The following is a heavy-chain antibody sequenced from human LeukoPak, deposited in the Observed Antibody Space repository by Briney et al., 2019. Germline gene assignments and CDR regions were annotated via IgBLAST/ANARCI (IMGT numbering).Heavy chain of an antibody. Sequence: GGSLRLSCAASGFTFSSYGMHWVRPAPGKGLEWVAVISYDGSNKNYADSVKGRFTISRDISKNTLYLQMNGLRAEDTAVYYCAKRLGYYDSSEGYFDYWGQGTLVTVSS. CDR2: ISYDGSNK. D-gene: IGHD3-22*01. J-gene: IGHJ4*02. CDR1: GFTFSSYG. CDR3: AKRLGYYDSSEGYFDY. V-gene: IGHV3-30*18.